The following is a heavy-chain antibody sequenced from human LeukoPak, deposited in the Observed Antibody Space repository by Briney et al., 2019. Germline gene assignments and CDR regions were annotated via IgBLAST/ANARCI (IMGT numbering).Heavy chain of an antibody. CDR1: GGTFSSYA. D-gene: IGHD3-10*01. CDR3: ARDYYGSGSYLGPFNNHYYYYYMDV. J-gene: IGHJ6*03. V-gene: IGHV1-69*01. CDR2: IIPIFGTA. Sequence: SVKVSCKASGGTFSSYAISWVRQAPGQGLEWMGGIIPIFGTANYAQKFQGRVTITADESTSTAYMELSSLRSEDTAVYYCARDYYGSGSYLGPFNNHYYYYYMDVWGKGTTVTISS.